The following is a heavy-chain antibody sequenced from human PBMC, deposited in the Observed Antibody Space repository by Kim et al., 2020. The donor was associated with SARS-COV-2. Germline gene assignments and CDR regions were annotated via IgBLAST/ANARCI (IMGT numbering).Heavy chain of an antibody. CDR3: ARGREGYTSSWYLDY. Sequence: KPALKSRVTISVDTSKNRFSLKLSSVTAADTAVYYCARGREGYTSSWYLDYWGQGTLVTVSS. J-gene: IGHJ4*02. V-gene: IGHV4-59*09. D-gene: IGHD6-13*01.